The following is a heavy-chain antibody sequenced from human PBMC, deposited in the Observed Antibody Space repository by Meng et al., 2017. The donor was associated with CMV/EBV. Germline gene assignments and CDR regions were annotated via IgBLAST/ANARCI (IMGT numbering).Heavy chain of an antibody. D-gene: IGHD6-19*01. CDR2: IKPNSGGT. CDR3: AREDVVAGTVAFDI. Sequence: ASVKVSCKASGYTFTGYYMHWVRQAPGQGLEWMGWIKPNSGGTNYAQKFQGRVTMTRDTSISTAYMELSRLRSDDTAVYYCAREDVVAGTVAFDIWGQGTMVTVSS. CDR1: GYTFTGYY. J-gene: IGHJ3*02. V-gene: IGHV1-2*02.